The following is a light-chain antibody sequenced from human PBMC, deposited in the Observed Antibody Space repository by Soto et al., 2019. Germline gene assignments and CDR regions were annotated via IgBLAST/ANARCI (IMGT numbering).Light chain of an antibody. CDR2: DVS. J-gene: IGLJ3*02. CDR3: SSYTGSSTPV. Sequence: QSALTQPASVSGSPGQSITISCTGTSSDVGGYNYVSWYQHPPGKAPKLMIYDVSNRPSGVSNRFSGSKSGNSASLTISGLQAEDDADYYCSSYTGSSTPVFGGGTKLTVL. V-gene: IGLV2-14*03. CDR1: SSDVGGYNY.